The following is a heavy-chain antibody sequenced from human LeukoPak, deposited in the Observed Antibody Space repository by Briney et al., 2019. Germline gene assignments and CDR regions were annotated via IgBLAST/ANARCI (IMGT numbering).Heavy chain of an antibody. CDR3: VRNMVRGVVYFDS. J-gene: IGHJ4*02. CDR2: ISYDGGGT. V-gene: IGHV3-74*01. CDR1: GFTFSDYW. Sequence: GGSLRLSCAASGFTFSDYWMHWVRQTPGKGLVWVSRISYDGGGTNYADSVKGRFIISRDNATNMLYLQMNSLRVEDTAVYYCVRNMVRGVVYFDSWGQGVLVTVSS. D-gene: IGHD3-10*01.